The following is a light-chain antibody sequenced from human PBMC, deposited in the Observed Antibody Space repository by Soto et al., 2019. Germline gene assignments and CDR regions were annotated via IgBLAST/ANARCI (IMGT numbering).Light chain of an antibody. CDR1: SSDVGGYNY. CDR3: SSYAGSNIFYV. Sequence: QSVLTQPASASGAPGQAVTISCTGTSSDVGGYNYVSWYQQHPGKAPKLMIYEVSKRPSGVPDRFSGSKSGNTASLTVSGLQAEDEADYYCSSYAGSNIFYVFGTGTKVPVL. CDR2: EVS. J-gene: IGLJ1*01. V-gene: IGLV2-8*01.